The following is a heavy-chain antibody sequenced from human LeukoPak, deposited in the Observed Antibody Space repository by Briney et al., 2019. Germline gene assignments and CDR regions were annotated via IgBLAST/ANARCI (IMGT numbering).Heavy chain of an antibody. V-gene: IGHV3-72*01. CDR1: GFIFSDHY. D-gene: IGHD1-26*01. CDR2: SRNKANSYTT. CDR3: VRVISGSYAFDI. J-gene: IGHJ3*02. Sequence: GGPLRLSCAPSGFIFSDHYMDGAPRAPGRGLDWVGRSRNKANSYTTEYAASVKGRFTISRDDSKNSLYLQMSSLKTEDTAVYYCVRVISGSYAFDIWGQGTMVTVSS.